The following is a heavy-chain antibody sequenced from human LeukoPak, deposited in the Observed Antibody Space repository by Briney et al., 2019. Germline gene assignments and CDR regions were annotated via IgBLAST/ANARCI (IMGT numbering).Heavy chain of an antibody. Sequence: KSSETLSLTCAVYGGSFSGYYWSWIRQLPGKGLEWIEEINHSGSTNYNPSLKSRVTISVDTSKNQFSLKLSSVTAADTAVYYCARGVEPPTYYYDSSGYSYYFDYWGQGTLVTVSS. CDR2: INHSGST. J-gene: IGHJ4*02. D-gene: IGHD3-22*01. CDR3: ARGVEPPTYYYDSSGYSYYFDY. CDR1: GGSFSGYY. V-gene: IGHV4-34*01.